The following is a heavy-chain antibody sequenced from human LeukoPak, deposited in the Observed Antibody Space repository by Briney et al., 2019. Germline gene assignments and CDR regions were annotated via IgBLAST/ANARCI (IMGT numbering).Heavy chain of an antibody. CDR3: ARVKEGPLGTSDY. CDR2: INHSGST. V-gene: IGHV4-34*01. J-gene: IGHJ4*02. CDR1: GFTFGDYT. D-gene: IGHD7-27*01. Sequence: PGGSLRLSCTTSGFTFGDYTVSWIRQPPGKGLEWIGEINHSGSTNYNPSLKSRVTISVDTSKNQFSLKLSSVTAADTAVYYCARVKEGPLGTSDYWGQGTLVTVSS.